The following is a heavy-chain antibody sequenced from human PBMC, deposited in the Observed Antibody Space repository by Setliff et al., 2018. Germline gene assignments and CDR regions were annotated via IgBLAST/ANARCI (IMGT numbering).Heavy chain of an antibody. D-gene: IGHD6-19*01. CDR1: GFTFSDYY. V-gene: IGHV3-11*04. CDR3: ARDRSSLVVAGSADY. J-gene: IGHJ4*02. Sequence: GGSLRLSCAASGFTFSDYYMSWIRQAPGKGLEWVSYITSSGTTTFYTDSVKGRFAISRDNARNSLYLQMNGLRAEDTAVYYCARDRSSLVVAGSADYWGQGTLVTVSS. CDR2: ITSSGTTT.